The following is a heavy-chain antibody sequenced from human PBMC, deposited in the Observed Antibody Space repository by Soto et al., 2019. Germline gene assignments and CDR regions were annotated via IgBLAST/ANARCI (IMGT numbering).Heavy chain of an antibody. J-gene: IGHJ6*03. D-gene: IGHD3-10*01. Sequence: QVQLVQSGAEVKKPGASVKVSCKASGYTFSSYDINWVRQATGQGLEWMGWRNPNSGDTNYPQKSQVTLTMTRNTSLATAYMELSSLRSEDTAVYYCARGLKFTTPLVRGVNPYYYYYMDVWGEGTTVTVSS. V-gene: IGHV1-8*01. CDR2: RNPNSGDT. CDR3: ARGLKFTTPLVRGVNPYYYYYMDV. CDR1: GYTFSSYD.